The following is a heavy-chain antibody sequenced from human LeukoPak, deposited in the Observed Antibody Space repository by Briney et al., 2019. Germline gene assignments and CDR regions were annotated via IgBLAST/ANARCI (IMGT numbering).Heavy chain of an antibody. CDR1: GFTFSSDA. D-gene: IGHD3-10*01. CDR2: ISDSGDNT. V-gene: IGHV3-23*01. Sequence: GGSLRLSCAASGFTFSSDAMSWVRQAPGKGLEWVSGISDSGDNTYYADSVKGRFTISRDNSKFTLYLQMNSLRAEDTALYYCAKERSTDRAWFGELLEWGQGNMVTVSS. J-gene: IGHJ4*02. CDR3: AKERSTDRAWFGELLE.